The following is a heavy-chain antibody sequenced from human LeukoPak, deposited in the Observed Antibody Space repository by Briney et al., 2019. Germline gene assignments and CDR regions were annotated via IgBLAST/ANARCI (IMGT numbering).Heavy chain of an antibody. J-gene: IGHJ6*03. CDR3: ARNIYDSSGYYPLYYYYYYMDV. CDR1: GFTFSSYA. CDR2: ISGSGGST. V-gene: IGHV3-23*01. Sequence: GGSLRLSCAASGFTFSSYAMSWVRQAPGKGLEWVSAISGSGGSTYYADSVKGRFTISRDNAKNTLYLQMNSLRAEDTAVYYCARNIYDSSGYYPLYYYYYYMDVWGKGTTVTVSS. D-gene: IGHD3-22*01.